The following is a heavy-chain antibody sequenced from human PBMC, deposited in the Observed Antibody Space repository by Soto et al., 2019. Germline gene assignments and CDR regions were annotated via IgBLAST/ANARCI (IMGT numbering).Heavy chain of an antibody. Sequence: GGSLRLSCAASGFTFSNAWMSWVRQAPGKGLEWVGRIKSKTDGGTTDYAAPVKGRFTISRDDSKNTLYLQMNSLKIEDTAVYYCTTVSPRLRFLEWFHYYMDVWGKGTTVTVSS. J-gene: IGHJ6*03. D-gene: IGHD3-3*01. CDR3: TTVSPRLRFLEWFHYYMDV. CDR2: IKSKTDGGTT. CDR1: GFTFSNAW. V-gene: IGHV3-15*01.